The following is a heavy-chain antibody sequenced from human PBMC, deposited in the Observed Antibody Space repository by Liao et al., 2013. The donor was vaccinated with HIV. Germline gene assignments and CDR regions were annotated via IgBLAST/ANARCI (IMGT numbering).Heavy chain of an antibody. CDR3: SRSRWTYYYMDV. CDR2: INHSGST. D-gene: IGHD6-13*01. V-gene: IGHV4-34*01. Sequence: QVQLQQWGAGLLKPSETLSLTCAVYGGSFSGYNWSWIRQPPGKGLEWIGEINHSGSTNYNPSLKSRVTISVDTSKNQFSLKLSSVTAADTAVYYCSRSRWTYYYMDVVGTKGTTVTVSS. CDR1: GGSFSGYN. J-gene: IGHJ6*03.